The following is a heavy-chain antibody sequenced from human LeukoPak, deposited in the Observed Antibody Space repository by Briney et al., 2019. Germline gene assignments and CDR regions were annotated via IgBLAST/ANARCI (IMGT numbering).Heavy chain of an antibody. CDR3: ARASPVTHDAFDI. Sequence: SETLSLTCAVYGGSFSGYYWSWIRQPPGKGLEWIGEINHSGSTNYNPSLKSRVTISVDTSKNQFSLKLSSVTAADTAVYYCARASPVTHDAFDIWGQGTMVTVSS. CDR2: INHSGST. J-gene: IGHJ3*02. D-gene: IGHD2-21*02. CDR1: GGSFSGYY. V-gene: IGHV4-34*01.